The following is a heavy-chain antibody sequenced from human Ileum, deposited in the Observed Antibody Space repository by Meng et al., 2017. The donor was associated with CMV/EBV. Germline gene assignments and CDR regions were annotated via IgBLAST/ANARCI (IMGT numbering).Heavy chain of an antibody. J-gene: IGHJ4*02. CDR3: AREDSSCYTD. CDR1: GYTCTCYY. Sequence: PCKASGYTCTCYYMHWVRQGTGQGFEWMGWINPNSGGTNYAQKFQGRVTMTRETSISTAYMELSRLRSDDTAVYYCAREDSSCYTDWGQGTLVTVSS. CDR2: INPNSGGT. D-gene: IGHD2-2*02. V-gene: IGHV1-2*02.